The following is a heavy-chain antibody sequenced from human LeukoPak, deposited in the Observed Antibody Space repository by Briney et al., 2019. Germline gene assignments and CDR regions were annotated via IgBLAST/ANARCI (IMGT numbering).Heavy chain of an antibody. CDR1: GFTFSSYS. V-gene: IGHV3-21*01. D-gene: IGHD6-19*01. J-gene: IGHJ4*02. Sequence: GGSLRLSCAASGFTFSSYSMNWVRRAPGKGLEWVSSISSSSSYIYYADSVKGRFTISRDNAKNSLYLQMNSLRAEDTAVYYCARDPSGWYFVDYWGQGTLVTVSS. CDR3: ARDPSGWYFVDY. CDR2: ISSSSSYI.